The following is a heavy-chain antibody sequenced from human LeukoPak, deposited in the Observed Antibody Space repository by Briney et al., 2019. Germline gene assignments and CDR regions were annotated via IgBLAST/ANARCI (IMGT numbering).Heavy chain of an antibody. Sequence: SVKASCKASGGTFSSYAISWVRQAPGQGLEWMGRIIPILGIANYAQKFQGRVTITADKSTSTAYMELSSLRSEDTAVYYCARAFTIFGVGYYFDYWGQGTLVTVSS. D-gene: IGHD3-3*01. V-gene: IGHV1-69*04. CDR3: ARAFTIFGVGYYFDY. J-gene: IGHJ4*02. CDR1: GGTFSSYA. CDR2: IIPILGIA.